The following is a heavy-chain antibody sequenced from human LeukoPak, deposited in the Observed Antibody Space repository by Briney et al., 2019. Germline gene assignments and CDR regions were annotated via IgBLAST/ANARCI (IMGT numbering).Heavy chain of an antibody. D-gene: IGHD2-2*01. J-gene: IGHJ3*02. V-gene: IGHV1-69*05. CDR3: ARVHCSSTSCYLPDAFDI. CDR1: GGTFSSYA. Sequence: SVKVSCKASGGTFSSYAISWVRQAPGPGLEWMGGIIPIFGTANYAQKFQGRVTITTDESTSTAYMELSSLRSEDTAVYYCARVHCSSTSCYLPDAFDIWGQGTMVTVSS. CDR2: IIPIFGTA.